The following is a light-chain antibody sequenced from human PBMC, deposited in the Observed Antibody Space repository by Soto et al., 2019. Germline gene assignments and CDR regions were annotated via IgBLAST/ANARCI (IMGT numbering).Light chain of an antibody. V-gene: IGKV3-11*01. CDR1: QSVSSF. J-gene: IGKJ2*01. CDR2: GAS. CDR3: QERSNWYT. Sequence: EIVLTQSPATLSLSPGERATLSCRASQSVSSFLAWYQQKPGQAPRLLIYGASNRAPGIPARFSGSGSGTDFALSISSLEPEDFAVYYCQERSNWYTFGQGTKLEI.